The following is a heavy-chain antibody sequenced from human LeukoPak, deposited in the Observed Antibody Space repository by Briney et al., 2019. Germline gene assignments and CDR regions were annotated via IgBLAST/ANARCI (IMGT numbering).Heavy chain of an antibody. CDR3: AQTPGGGYYYGRDY. Sequence: ASETLSLTCTVSGGSISSSSYYWGWIRQPPGKGLEWIGSIYYSGSTYYNPSLKSRVTISVDTSKNQFSLKLSSVTAADTAVYYCAQTPGGGYYYGRDYWGQGTLVTVSS. J-gene: IGHJ4*02. V-gene: IGHV4-39*07. CDR2: IYYSGST. D-gene: IGHD3-22*01. CDR1: GGSISSSSYY.